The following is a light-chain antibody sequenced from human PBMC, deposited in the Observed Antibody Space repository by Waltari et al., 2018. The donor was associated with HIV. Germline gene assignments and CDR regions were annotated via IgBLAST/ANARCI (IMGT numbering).Light chain of an antibody. J-gene: IGLJ2*01. V-gene: IGLV2-8*01. CDR2: EVT. CDR3: SSYAGSSNLRV. Sequence: QSALTQPPSASGSPGQSVPIPCPGTSSDVGGYNYVSWYQQHPGKAPKLMIYEVTKRPSGVPDRFSGSKSGNTASLTVSGLQAEDEADYYCSSYAGSSNLRVFGGGTKLTVL. CDR1: SSDVGGYNY.